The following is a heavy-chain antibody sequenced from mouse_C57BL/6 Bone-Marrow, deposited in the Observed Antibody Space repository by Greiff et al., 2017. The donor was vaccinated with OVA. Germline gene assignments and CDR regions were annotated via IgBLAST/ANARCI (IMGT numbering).Heavy chain of an antibody. CDR1: GYTFTDYE. CDR3: TRSYRDNGDCYY. Sequence: QVQLQQSGAELVRPGASVTLSCKASGYTFTDYEMHWVKQTPVHGLEWIGAIDPETGGTAYNQKFKGKAILTADKSSSTAYMELRSLTSEASAVYYCTRSYRDNGDCYYWGQGTTLTVSS. CDR2: IDPETGGT. V-gene: IGHV1-15*01. D-gene: IGHD4-1*02. J-gene: IGHJ2*01.